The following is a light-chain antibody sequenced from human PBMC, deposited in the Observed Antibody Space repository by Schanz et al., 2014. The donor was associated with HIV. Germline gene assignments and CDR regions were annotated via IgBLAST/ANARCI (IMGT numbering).Light chain of an antibody. CDR1: SSDVGADNS. V-gene: IGLV2-14*03. J-gene: IGLJ2*01. CDR3: NSHAGSNTFL. CDR2: DVT. Sequence: QSALTQPASVSGSPGQSITISCTGTSSDVGADNSVSWYQQHPGRAPRLLVYDVTYRPSGVSNRFSGSKSGNTASLTISGLQPEDEADYYCNSHAGSNTFLFGGGTKLTV.